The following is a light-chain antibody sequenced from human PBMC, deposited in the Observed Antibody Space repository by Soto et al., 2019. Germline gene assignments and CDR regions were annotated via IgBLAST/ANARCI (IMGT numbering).Light chain of an antibody. J-gene: IGLJ2*01. CDR3: SSYTGSGTF. CDR2: AVT. CDR1: SSDVGGYDQ. Sequence: QSALTQPASVSGSPGQSIAISCTGTSSDVGGYDQVSWYQHHPGKAPKLMIYAVTTRPSGVSNRFSGSKSGNTASLTISGLQAEDEADYYCSSYTGSGTFFGGGTKVTVL. V-gene: IGLV2-14*03.